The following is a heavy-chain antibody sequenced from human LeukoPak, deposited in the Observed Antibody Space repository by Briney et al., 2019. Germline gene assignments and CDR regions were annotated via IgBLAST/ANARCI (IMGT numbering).Heavy chain of an antibody. J-gene: IGHJ4*02. D-gene: IGHD4-11*01. Sequence: PGGSLRLSCAASGFTFSSYAMSWVRQAPGKGLEWVSATSGSGGSTYYADSVKGRFTISRDNSKNTLYLQMNSLRAEGTAVYYCAKPDDYSNYFDYWGQGTLVTVSS. CDR2: TSGSGGST. CDR1: GFTFSSYA. CDR3: AKPDDYSNYFDY. V-gene: IGHV3-23*01.